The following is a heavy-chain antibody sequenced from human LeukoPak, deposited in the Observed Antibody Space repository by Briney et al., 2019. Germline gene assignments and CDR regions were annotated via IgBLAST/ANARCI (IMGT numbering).Heavy chain of an antibody. Sequence: PGGSLRLSCAASGFTFSSYALHWVRQAPGKGLEWVALMSYDGSNEYYADSVRGRFTISRDNSKNTLYLQMNSLRAEDTAVYYCARDQTDCSSASCYRRYYYYYYYMDVWGKGTTVTVS. V-gene: IGHV3-30*01. CDR2: MSYDGSNE. CDR3: ARDQTDCSSASCYRRYYYYYYYMDV. J-gene: IGHJ6*03. CDR1: GFTFSSYA. D-gene: IGHD2-2*01.